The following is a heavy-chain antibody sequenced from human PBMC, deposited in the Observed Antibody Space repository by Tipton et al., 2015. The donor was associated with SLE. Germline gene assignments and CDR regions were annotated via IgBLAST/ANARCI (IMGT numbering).Heavy chain of an antibody. Sequence: TLSLTCTVSGGSISTYYWNWIRQPPGKGLEWIGYISYGGGTNYNPSLKSRVTMSVDTAKNQFSLKLTSVTAADTAVYYCARFSTTVGWLDPWGQGILVTVSS. CDR1: GGSISTYY. CDR3: ARFSTTVGWLDP. D-gene: IGHD2/OR15-2a*01. V-gene: IGHV4-59*08. J-gene: IGHJ5*02. CDR2: ISYGGGT.